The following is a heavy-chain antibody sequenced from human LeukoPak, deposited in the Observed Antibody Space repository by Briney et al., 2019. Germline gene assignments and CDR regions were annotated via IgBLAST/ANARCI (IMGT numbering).Heavy chain of an antibody. Sequence: GGSLRVSCAASTFTFSRYAMAWVRQARGKGLEWVSAISPTGASTYYADSVKGRFTISRDNSKNTLSLEMNSLRAEDTAVYYCARANPYYYDSSGRLYYYGMDVWGQGTTVTVSS. V-gene: IGHV3-23*01. CDR3: ARANPYYYDSSGRLYYYGMDV. CDR2: ISPTGAST. CDR1: TFTFSRYA. D-gene: IGHD3-22*01. J-gene: IGHJ6*02.